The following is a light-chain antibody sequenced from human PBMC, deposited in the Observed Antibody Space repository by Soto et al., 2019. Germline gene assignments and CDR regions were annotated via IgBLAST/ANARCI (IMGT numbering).Light chain of an antibody. V-gene: IGKV4-1*01. J-gene: IGKJ1*01. CDR2: WAS. CDR3: QQYYTVPRT. Sequence: DIVMTQSPDSLTVSPGERDTINCRSSQSVLYSSNNKNYLSWFQQKPGQPPRLLIYWASIRESGVPDRFSASGSGTDFTLTISSLQAEDVAVYYCQQYYTVPRTFGQGTKVEIK. CDR1: QSVLYSSNNKNY.